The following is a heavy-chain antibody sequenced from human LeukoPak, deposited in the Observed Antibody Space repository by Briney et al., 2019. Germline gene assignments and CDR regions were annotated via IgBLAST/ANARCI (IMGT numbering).Heavy chain of an antibody. CDR2: IKQDGSEK. CDR1: GLTFSSYW. V-gene: IGHV3-7*01. D-gene: IGHD2-2*01. Sequence: GGALRLSCAASGLTFSSYWMSWVRQAPGKGLEWVANIKQDGSEKHFGDSVKGRFTISRDNAKKSLYLQMNSLRAGDTAVYYCARGSCSSSSCYERLNGLDVWGQGTTVTVSS. CDR3: ARGSCSSSSCYERLNGLDV. J-gene: IGHJ6*02.